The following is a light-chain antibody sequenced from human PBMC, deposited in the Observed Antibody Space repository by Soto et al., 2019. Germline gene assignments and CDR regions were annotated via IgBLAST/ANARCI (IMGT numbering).Light chain of an antibody. CDR3: QQSYSTPYT. CDR1: QSISSY. CDR2: AAS. J-gene: IGKJ2*01. V-gene: IGKV1-39*01. Sequence: DIQMTQSPSSLSASVGDRVTITCRASQSISSYLNWYQEKPGKAPELLIYAASSLQSGVPSNFSGSGSGADFTLTIISLQPEDFATYYCQQSYSTPYTFGQGTKLEI.